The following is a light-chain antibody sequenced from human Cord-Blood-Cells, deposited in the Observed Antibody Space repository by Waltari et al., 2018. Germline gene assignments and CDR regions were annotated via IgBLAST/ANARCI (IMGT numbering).Light chain of an antibody. V-gene: IGLV3-10*01. J-gene: IGLJ2*01. CDR1: ALPKKY. Sequence: SYELTQPPPASVSPGQPARITCSGDALPKKYAYWYQQKSGQAPVLVIYEDSKRPSGIPERFSGSSSGTMATLTISGAQVEDEADYYCYSTDSSGNHRVFGGGTKLTVL. CDR2: EDS. CDR3: YSTDSSGNHRV.